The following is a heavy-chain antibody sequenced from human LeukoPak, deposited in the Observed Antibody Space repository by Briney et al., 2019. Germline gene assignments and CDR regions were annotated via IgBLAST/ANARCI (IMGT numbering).Heavy chain of an antibody. J-gene: IGHJ4*02. CDR3: VGNIAAFDY. V-gene: IGHV3-23*01. D-gene: IGHD6-6*01. CDR2: ISGSGGST. Sequence: PGGSLRLSCAASGFTFSSYAMSWVRQAPGKGLEWVSAISGSGGSTYYADSVKGRFTISRDNSKNKLYLQMNSLRAEDTAVYYCVGNIAAFDYWGQGTLVTVSS. CDR1: GFTFSSYA.